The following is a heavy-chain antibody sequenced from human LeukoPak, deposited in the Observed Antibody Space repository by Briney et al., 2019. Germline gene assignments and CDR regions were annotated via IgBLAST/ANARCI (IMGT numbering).Heavy chain of an antibody. CDR2: IYHSGST. CDR1: GYSISSGYY. J-gene: IGHJ4*02. Sequence: SETLSLTCTVSGYSISSGYYWGWIRQPPGKGLEWIGSIYHSGSTYYNPSLKSRVTISVDTSKNQFSLKLSSVTAADTAVYYCARGVRYSYGPFDYWGQGTLVTVSS. V-gene: IGHV4-38-2*02. D-gene: IGHD5-18*01. CDR3: ARGVRYSYGPFDY.